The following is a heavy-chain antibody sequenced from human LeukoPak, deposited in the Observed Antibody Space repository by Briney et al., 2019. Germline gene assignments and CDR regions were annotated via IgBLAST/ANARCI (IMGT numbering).Heavy chain of an antibody. D-gene: IGHD6-13*01. J-gene: IGHJ6*02. CDR3: ARDRGYSSSWDKYYYYGMDV. CDR2: INPNSGGT. V-gene: IGHV1-2*02. CDR1: GYTFTGYY. Sequence: ASVKVSCKASGYTFTGYYMHWVRQAPGQGLEWMGWINPNSGGTNYAQKFQGRVTMTRDTSISTAYMELSRLRSDDTAVYYCARDRGYSSSWDKYYYYGMDVWGQGTTVTVSS.